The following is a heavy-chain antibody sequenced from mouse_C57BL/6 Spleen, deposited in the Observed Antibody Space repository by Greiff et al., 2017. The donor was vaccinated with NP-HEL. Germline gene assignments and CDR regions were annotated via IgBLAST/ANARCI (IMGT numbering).Heavy chain of an antibody. CDR2: IYPGSGST. Sequence: VQLQQSGAELVKPGASVKMSCKASGYTFTSYWITWVKQRPGQGLEWIGDIYPGSGSTNYNEKFKSKATLTVDTSSSTAYMQLSSLTSEDSAVYYCARGVTTVVVLHWYFDVWGTGTTVTVSS. V-gene: IGHV1-55*01. J-gene: IGHJ1*03. CDR1: GYTFTSYW. D-gene: IGHD1-1*01. CDR3: ARGVTTVVVLHWYFDV.